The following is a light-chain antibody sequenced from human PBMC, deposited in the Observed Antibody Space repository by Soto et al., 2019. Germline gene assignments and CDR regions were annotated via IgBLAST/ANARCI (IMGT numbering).Light chain of an antibody. CDR3: QTGGTGEHAV. V-gene: IGLV4-69*01. CDR1: SGHSSYA. Sequence: QLVLTQSPSASASLGASVTLTCTLSSGHSSYAIAWHQQQPEKGPRYLMKLNSDGSHSKGDGIPDRFSGSSSGAERYLTIASLQSEDEADYYCQTGGTGEHAVFGGGTQLTVL. J-gene: IGLJ7*01. CDR2: LNSDGSH.